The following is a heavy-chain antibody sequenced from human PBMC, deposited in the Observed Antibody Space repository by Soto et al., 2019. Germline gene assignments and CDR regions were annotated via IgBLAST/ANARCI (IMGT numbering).Heavy chain of an antibody. CDR2: INAGNSNT. Sequence: ASAKVSCTAFGFIFSKYVIHWVRQAPGQRLEWMGWINAGNSNTKYSQKFQDRVTVSIDTSASTAYMELSSLRSEDTAGYYCARTSGTYVGTNFDFWGQRTLVTV. D-gene: IGHD1-26*01. J-gene: IGHJ4*02. CDR3: ARTSGTYVGTNFDF. V-gene: IGHV1-3*01. CDR1: GFIFSKYV.